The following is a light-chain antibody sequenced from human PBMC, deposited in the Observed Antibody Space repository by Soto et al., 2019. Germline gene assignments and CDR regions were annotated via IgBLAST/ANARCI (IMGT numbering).Light chain of an antibody. V-gene: IGLV2-8*01. CDR2: EVN. CDR3: SSFAVTNIFV. Sequence: QSVLTQAPAASGSPGQSVTISCTGTSSDVGGFNYVSWYQQHPGKAPKVLIYEVNQRPSGVPNRFSGSKSGNTASLTVSGLQAEDEADYYCSSFAVTNIFVFGTGTKVTVL. J-gene: IGLJ1*01. CDR1: SSDVGGFNY.